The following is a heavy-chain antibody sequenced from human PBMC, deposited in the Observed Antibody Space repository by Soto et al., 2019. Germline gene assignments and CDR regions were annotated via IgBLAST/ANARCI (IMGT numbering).Heavy chain of an antibody. CDR3: ARDSVDTAMVSSFWFDP. Sequence: EASVKVSCKASGYTFTSYGISWVRQAPGQGLEWMGWISAYNGNTNYAQKLQGRVTMTTDTSTSTAYMELRSLRSDDTAVYYCARDSVDTAMVSSFWFDPWGQGTLVTVSS. CDR2: ISAYNGNT. J-gene: IGHJ5*02. V-gene: IGHV1-18*01. CDR1: GYTFTSYG. D-gene: IGHD5-18*01.